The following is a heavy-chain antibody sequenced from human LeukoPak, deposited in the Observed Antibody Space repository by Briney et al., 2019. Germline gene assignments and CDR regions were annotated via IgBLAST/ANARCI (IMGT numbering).Heavy chain of an antibody. J-gene: IGHJ4*02. D-gene: IGHD4-23*01. CDR3: AGHDYGGNSGDY. CDR1: GFTFSTYG. V-gene: IGHV3-48*02. Sequence: GGSLRLSCAASGFTFSTYGMHWVRQARGKGLEGVSYIRTSSSTIYYADSVKGRFTISRHNAKKSLYMQMNSLRDEDTAVYYCAGHDYGGNSGDYWGQGTLVTVSS. CDR2: IRTSSSTI.